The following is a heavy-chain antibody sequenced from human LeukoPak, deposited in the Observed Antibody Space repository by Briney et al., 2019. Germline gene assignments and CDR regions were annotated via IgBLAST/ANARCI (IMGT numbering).Heavy chain of an antibody. V-gene: IGHV3-23*01. CDR2: ISGSGGST. CDR3: AKVSFAVVPAAEYYFDY. Sequence: GGSLRLSCAASGFTFSSYAMSWVRQAPGKGLEWVSAISGSGGSTYYADSVKGRFTISRDNSKNTLYLQMNSLRAEDTAVYYCAKVSFAVVPAAEYYFDYWGQGTLVTVSS. D-gene: IGHD2-2*01. J-gene: IGHJ4*02. CDR1: GFTFSSYA.